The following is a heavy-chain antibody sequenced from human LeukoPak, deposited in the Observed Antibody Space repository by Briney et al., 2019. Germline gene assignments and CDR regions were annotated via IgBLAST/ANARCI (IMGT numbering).Heavy chain of an antibody. CDR1: GGSISSYY. D-gene: IGHD1-26*01. J-gene: IGHJ3*02. CDR3: ARGSGSYPLWAFDI. Sequence: SETLSLTCTVSGGSISSYYWSWVRQPPGKGLEWIGYIYYSGSTNYNPSLKSRVTISVDTSKNQFSLKLSSVTAADTAVYYCARGSGSYPLWAFDIWGQGTMVTVSS. CDR2: IYYSGST. V-gene: IGHV4-59*01.